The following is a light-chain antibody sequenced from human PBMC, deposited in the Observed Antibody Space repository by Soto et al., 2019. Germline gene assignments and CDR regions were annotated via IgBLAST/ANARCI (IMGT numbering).Light chain of an antibody. V-gene: IGLV1-40*01. Sequence: QSVLTQPPSVSGAPGQRVTISCNGSSSSIGAGYDVHWYQQRPGTAPKLLIFGNSNRPSGVPDRFSGAKSGTSDSLTITGLQAEDEGDYYCQSSDSPLSDRYDFGSGTKLTVL. J-gene: IGLJ1*01. CDR1: SSSIGAGYD. CDR3: QSSDSPLSDRYD. CDR2: GNS.